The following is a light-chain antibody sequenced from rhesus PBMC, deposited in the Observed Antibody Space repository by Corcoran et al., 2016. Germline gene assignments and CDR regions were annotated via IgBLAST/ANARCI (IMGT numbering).Light chain of an antibody. J-gene: IGKJ2*01. CDR3: LQDYTIPYS. V-gene: IGKV1-22*01. Sequence: DIQMTQSPSSLSASVGDTVTITCRASQSISSWLDWYQQKPGKAPKLLIYKAASLQSGVTSRFCGSGSGTDYTLTITSLQPEYVATYYCLQDYTIPYSFGQGTKVEI. CDR1: QSISSW. CDR2: KAA.